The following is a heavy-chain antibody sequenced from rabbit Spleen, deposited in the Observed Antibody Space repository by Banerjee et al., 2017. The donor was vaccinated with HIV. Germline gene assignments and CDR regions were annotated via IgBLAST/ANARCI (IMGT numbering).Heavy chain of an antibody. CDR2: INVATGKP. CDR1: GFSFSTTYY. J-gene: IGHJ4*01. CDR3: ARDLVAVIGWNFYL. V-gene: IGHV1S45*01. D-gene: IGHD1-1*01. Sequence: QEQLVESGGGLVQPGASLTLTCTASGFSFSTTYYMCWVRQAPGKGLEWIACINVATGKPVYATWAKGRFTISRTSSTTVTLRMTSLTAADTATYFCARDLVAVIGWNFYLWGPGTLVTVS.